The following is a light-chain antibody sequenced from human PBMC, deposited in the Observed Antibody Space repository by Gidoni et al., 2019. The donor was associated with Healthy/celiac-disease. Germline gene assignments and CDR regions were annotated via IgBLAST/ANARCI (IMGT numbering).Light chain of an antibody. Sequence: DIVMTQSPDSLAVSLGERATINCKSSQSVLYSSNNKNYLACYQQKPGQPPKLLIYWASTRESGAPDRFSGSGSGTDFTLTISSLQAEDVAVYYCQQYYSTPTFGGGTKVEIK. CDR1: QSVLYSSNNKNY. J-gene: IGKJ4*01. CDR2: WAS. V-gene: IGKV4-1*01. CDR3: QQYYSTPT.